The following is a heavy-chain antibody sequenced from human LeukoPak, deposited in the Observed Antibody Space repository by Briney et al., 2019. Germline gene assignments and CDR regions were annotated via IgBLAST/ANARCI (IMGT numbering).Heavy chain of an antibody. V-gene: IGHV4-31*03. CDR2: IYYSGST. CDR3: ARDRPVGNYYYYGMDV. J-gene: IGHJ6*02. Sequence: SQTLSLTCTVSGGSISRSGYYWSWIRQHPGKGLEWIGYIYYSGSTYYNPSLKSRVTISVDTSKNQFSLKLSSVTAADTAVYYCARDRPVGNYYYYGMDVWGQGTTVTVSS. CDR1: GGSISRSGYY.